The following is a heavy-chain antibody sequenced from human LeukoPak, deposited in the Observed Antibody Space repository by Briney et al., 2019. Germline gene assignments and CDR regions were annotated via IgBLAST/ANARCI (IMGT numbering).Heavy chain of an antibody. D-gene: IGHD6-19*01. J-gene: IGHJ4*02. Sequence: ASVKVSCKVSGYTLTELSTHWVRQAPGKGLEWMGGFDPEDGETIYAQKFQGRVTMTEDTSTDTAYMELSSLRSEDTAVYYCATMAVAGISGAFDYWGQGTLVTVSS. CDR3: ATMAVAGISGAFDY. CDR1: GYTLTELS. CDR2: FDPEDGET. V-gene: IGHV1-24*01.